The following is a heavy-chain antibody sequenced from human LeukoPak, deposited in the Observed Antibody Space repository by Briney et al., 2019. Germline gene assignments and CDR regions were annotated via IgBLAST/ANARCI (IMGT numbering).Heavy chain of an antibody. CDR2: ISYDGSNK. CDR3: AKESRITVVRGVISFFSYYFDY. Sequence: GGSLRLSCAASGFTFSSYGMHWVRQAPGKGLEWVAVISYDGSNKYYADSVKGRFTISRDNSKNTLYLQMNSLRAEDTAVYYCAKESRITVVRGVISFFSYYFDYWGQGTLVTVSS. D-gene: IGHD3-10*01. J-gene: IGHJ4*02. CDR1: GFTFSSYG. V-gene: IGHV3-30*18.